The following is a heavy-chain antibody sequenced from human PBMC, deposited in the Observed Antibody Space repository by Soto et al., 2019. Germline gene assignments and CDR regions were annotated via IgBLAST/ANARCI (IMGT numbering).Heavy chain of an antibody. D-gene: IGHD5-18*01. CDR2: IYWDDDE. V-gene: IGHV2-5*02. CDR3: AHRPRGYSYHFDY. J-gene: IGHJ4*02. CDR1: GFSLTTRGVG. Sequence: QITLKESGPTLVKPTQTLTLTCTFSGFSLTTRGVGVGWIRQPPGKALEWLALIYWDDDEGYSPSLKSRLTITMDTSKNPVVLTLTNRDPLDTATYYCAHRPRGYSYHFDYWGQGTLVTVSS.